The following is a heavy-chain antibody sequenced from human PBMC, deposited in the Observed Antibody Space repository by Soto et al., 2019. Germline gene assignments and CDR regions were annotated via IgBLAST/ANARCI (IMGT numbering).Heavy chain of an antibody. CDR3: ARGKYCSGGSCERFDP. D-gene: IGHD2-15*01. CDR2: IYHSGTA. Sequence: QVQLQESGPGLVQPSETRSLTCTVSDGSISTYFWTWIRQPPGKGLEWIGHIYHSGTADYNPSLKSRVAMSVDTSKNQFSLNLTSVTAADTATYYCARGKYCSGGSCERFDPWGQGALVTVSS. J-gene: IGHJ5*02. V-gene: IGHV4-59*01. CDR1: DGSISTYF.